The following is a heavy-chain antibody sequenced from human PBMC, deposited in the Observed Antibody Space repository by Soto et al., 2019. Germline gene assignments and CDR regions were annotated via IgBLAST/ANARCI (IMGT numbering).Heavy chain of an antibody. Sequence: GGPLGLSFAASGFTFISYGMHWVGQAPGKGLEWVAVIWYNESNKYYADSVKGRFTNSRDNSQNTLYLQMNSLRAEDTAVYYCARGGFGPPPISTSCSSRKNQLVGWGQGTLVTVSS. CDR1: GFTFISYG. CDR2: IWYNESNK. D-gene: IGHD2-2*01. V-gene: IGHV3-33*01. CDR3: ARGGFGPPPISTSCSSRKNQLVG. J-gene: IGHJ4*02.